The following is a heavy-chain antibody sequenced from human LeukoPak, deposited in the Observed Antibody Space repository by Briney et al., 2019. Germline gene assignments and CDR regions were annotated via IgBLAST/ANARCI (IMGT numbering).Heavy chain of an antibody. CDR3: ARRGDDTSGYYPF. Sequence: ASVKVSCKASGYTFTVYYIHWVRQAPGQGLEWMGWINPNSGGTNYAQRFQGRVTMTRDTSFSTAYMELSRLRSDDTAVYYCARRGDDTSGYYPFWGQGTLVTVSS. V-gene: IGHV1-2*02. CDR1: GYTFTVYY. D-gene: IGHD3-22*01. CDR2: INPNSGGT. J-gene: IGHJ4*02.